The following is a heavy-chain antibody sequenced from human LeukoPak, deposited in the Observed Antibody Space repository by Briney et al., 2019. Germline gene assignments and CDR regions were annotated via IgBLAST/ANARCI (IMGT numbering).Heavy chain of an antibody. CDR1: GFTFSSYA. D-gene: IGHD3-10*01. V-gene: IGHV3-30-3*01. Sequence: PGGSLRLSCAASGFTFSSYAMHWVRQAPGKGLEWVAVISYDGSNKYYADSVKGRFTISRDNSKNTLYLQMNSLRAEDTAVYYCARDIHHSLWFGELVYWGQGTLVTVSS. J-gene: IGHJ4*02. CDR3: ARDIHHSLWFGELVY. CDR2: ISYDGSNK.